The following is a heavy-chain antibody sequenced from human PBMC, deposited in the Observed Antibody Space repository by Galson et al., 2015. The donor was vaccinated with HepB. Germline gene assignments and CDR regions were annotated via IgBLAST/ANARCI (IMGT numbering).Heavy chain of an antibody. CDR3: AVSGTPGRFDF. V-gene: IGHV3-66*01. Sequence: SLRLSCAASGFTVSSTYMLWVRQAPGKGLGCVSLIENGDKKYYIEAVKGRFTISRDNSLNTMSRQLNSLRDEDSGVYYCAVSGTPGRFDFWGQGTMVNVSS. J-gene: IGHJ3*01. CDR2: IENGDKK. CDR1: GFTVSSTY. D-gene: IGHD1-14*01.